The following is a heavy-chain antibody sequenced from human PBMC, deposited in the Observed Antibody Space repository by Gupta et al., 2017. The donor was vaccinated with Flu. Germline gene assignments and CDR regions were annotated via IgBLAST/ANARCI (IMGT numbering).Heavy chain of an antibody. J-gene: IGHJ6*02. V-gene: IGHV4-34*01. CDR2: INHSGST. CDR3: ARFRPNRGVITPYYYYGMDV. Sequence: QVQLQQWGAGLLKPSETLSLTCAVYGGSFSGYYWSWIRQPPGKGLEWIGEINHSGSTNYNPSLKSRVTISVDTSKNQFSLKLSSVTAADTAVYYCARFRPNRGVITPYYYYGMDVWGQGTTVTVSS. CDR1: GGSFSGYY. D-gene: IGHD3-10*01.